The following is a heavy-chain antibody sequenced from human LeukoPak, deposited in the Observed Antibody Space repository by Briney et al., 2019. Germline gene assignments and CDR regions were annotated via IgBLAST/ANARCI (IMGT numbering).Heavy chain of an antibody. CDR2: ISSSGSTI. J-gene: IGHJ3*01. Sequence: GGSLRLSCAASGFTFSSYEMNWVRQAPGKGLEWVSYISSSGSTIYYADSVKGRFTISRDNAGDSLYLQMSSLRAEDTAVYYCARDCSGAARESEFAFDLWGQGTTVTVSS. V-gene: IGHV3-48*03. CDR1: GFTFSSYE. CDR3: ARDCSGAARESEFAFDL. D-gene: IGHD2-15*01.